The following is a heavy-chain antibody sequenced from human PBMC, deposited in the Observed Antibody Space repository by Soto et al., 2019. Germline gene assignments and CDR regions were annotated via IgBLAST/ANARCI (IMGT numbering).Heavy chain of an antibody. CDR2: IYYSGST. Sequence: SETLSLTCTVSGGSISSGDYYWSWIRQPPGKGLEWIGYIYYSGSTYYNPSLKSRVTISVGTSKNQFSLKLSSVTAADTAAYYCARDANVEMATITYYYYGMDVWGQGTTVTVSS. V-gene: IGHV4-30-4*01. J-gene: IGHJ6*02. D-gene: IGHD5-12*01. CDR1: GGSISSGDYY. CDR3: ARDANVEMATITYYYYGMDV.